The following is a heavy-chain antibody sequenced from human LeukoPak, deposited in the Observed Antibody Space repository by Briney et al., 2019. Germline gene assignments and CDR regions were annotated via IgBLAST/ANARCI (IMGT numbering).Heavy chain of an antibody. CDR1: GFTFSSYA. CDR2: ISYDGSNK. V-gene: IGHV3-30*01. CDR3: ARWSTRDYYMDV. J-gene: IGHJ6*03. Sequence: GGSLRLSCAASGFTFSSYAMHWVRQAPGKGLEWVAVISYDGSNKYYADSVKGRFTISRDNSKNTLYLQLNSLRAEDTAVYYCARWSTRDYYMDVWGKGTTVTVSS. D-gene: IGHD2-2*01.